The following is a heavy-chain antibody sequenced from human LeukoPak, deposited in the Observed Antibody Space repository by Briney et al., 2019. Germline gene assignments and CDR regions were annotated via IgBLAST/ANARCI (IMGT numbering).Heavy chain of an antibody. V-gene: IGHV4-39*01. J-gene: IGHJ4*02. CDR2: IYYSGST. CDR1: GDSFSSSGYY. Sequence: PSETLSLTCTVSGDSFSSSGYYWGWIRQPPGKGLEWIGSIYYSGSTYYNPSLKSRVTISVDTSKNQFSLKLSSVTAADTAVYYCARGRNYDTLDYWGQGTLVTVSS. D-gene: IGHD3-22*01. CDR3: ARGRNYDTLDY.